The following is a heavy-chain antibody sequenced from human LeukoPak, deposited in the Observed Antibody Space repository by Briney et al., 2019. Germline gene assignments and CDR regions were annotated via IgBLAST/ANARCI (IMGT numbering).Heavy chain of an antibody. CDR3: ARARSPSSGYLLRDHNWFDP. Sequence: ASVKVSCKASGYTFTSYYMHWVRQAPGQGLEWMGIINPSGGSTSYAQKFQGRVTMTRDTSTSTVYMELSSLRSEDTAVYYCARARSPSSGYLLRDHNWFDPWGQGTLVTVS. J-gene: IGHJ5*02. V-gene: IGHV1-46*01. D-gene: IGHD3-22*01. CDR2: INPSGGST. CDR1: GYTFTSYY.